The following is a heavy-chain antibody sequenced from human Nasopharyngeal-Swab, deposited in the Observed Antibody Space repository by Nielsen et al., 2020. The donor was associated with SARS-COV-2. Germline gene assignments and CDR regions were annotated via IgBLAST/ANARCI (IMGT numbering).Heavy chain of an antibody. Sequence: LVKVSCKASGFTFTSSAVQWVRQARGQRLEWIGWIVVGSGNTNYAQKFQERVTITRDMSTSTAYMELSSLRSEDTAVYYCAAAKAARQGYYYYGMDVWGQGTTVTVSS. J-gene: IGHJ6*02. CDR2: IVVGSGNT. CDR3: AAAKAARQGYYYYGMDV. CDR1: GFTFTSSA. D-gene: IGHD6-6*01. V-gene: IGHV1-58*01.